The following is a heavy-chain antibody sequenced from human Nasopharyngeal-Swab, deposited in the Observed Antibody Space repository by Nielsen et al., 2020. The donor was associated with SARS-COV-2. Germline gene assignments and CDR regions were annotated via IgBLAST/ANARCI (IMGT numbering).Heavy chain of an antibody. J-gene: IGHJ4*02. Sequence: VRQMPGKGLGWVGRIGNKAHNYATTYVASVKGRFTISRDDSKNTTFLQMDNLKTEDSALYYCTTDYYFDYWGQGTLVTVSS. CDR2: IGNKAHNYAT. CDR3: TTDYYFDY. V-gene: IGHV3-73*01.